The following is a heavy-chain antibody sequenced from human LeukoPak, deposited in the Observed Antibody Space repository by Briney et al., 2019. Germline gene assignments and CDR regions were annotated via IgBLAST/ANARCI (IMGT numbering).Heavy chain of an antibody. CDR2: ISYDGSNK. J-gene: IGHJ4*02. CDR1: GFTFSSYA. Sequence: GGSLRLSCAASGFTFSSYAMHWVRQAPGKGLEWVAVISYDGSNKYYADSVKGRFTISRDNSKNTLYLQMNSLRAEDTAVYYCARDFTMITFGGVIAAYYFDYWGQGTLVTVSS. D-gene: IGHD3-16*02. V-gene: IGHV3-30-3*01. CDR3: ARDFTMITFGGVIAAYYFDY.